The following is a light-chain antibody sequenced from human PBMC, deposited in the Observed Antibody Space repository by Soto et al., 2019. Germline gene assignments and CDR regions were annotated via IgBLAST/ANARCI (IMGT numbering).Light chain of an antibody. CDR2: DVS. CDR1: SSDVGGYNY. V-gene: IGLV2-14*03. J-gene: IGLJ2*01. CDR3: SSYTSSNFL. Sequence: QSALTQPASVSGSPGQSITISCTGTSSDVGGYNYVSWYQLHPGKAPKLMIYDVSNRPSGVSNRFSGSKSGNTASLTISGLQAEDEADYYCSSYTSSNFLFGGGTQLTVL.